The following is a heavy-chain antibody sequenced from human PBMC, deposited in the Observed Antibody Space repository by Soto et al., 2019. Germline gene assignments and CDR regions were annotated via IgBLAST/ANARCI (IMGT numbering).Heavy chain of an antibody. CDR3: ASGTGDGPFYYYYGMDV. Sequence: EVQLLESGGGLVQPGGSLRLSCAASGFIFNTYAMSWVRQAPGKGLEWVSAISGSGGSTYYADAVKGRFTISRDNSKNTLYLHMNSLRAEDTAVSYCASGTGDGPFYYYYGMDVWGQGTTVTVSS. CDR2: ISGSGGST. V-gene: IGHV3-23*01. D-gene: IGHD4-17*01. CDR1: GFIFNTYA. J-gene: IGHJ6*02.